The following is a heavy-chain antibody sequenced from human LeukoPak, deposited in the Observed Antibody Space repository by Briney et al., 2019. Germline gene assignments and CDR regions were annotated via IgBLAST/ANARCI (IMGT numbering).Heavy chain of an antibody. V-gene: IGHV3-74*01. CDR2: INTDGTST. CDR3: ERGSADPY. Sequence: GGSLRLSCAASGFTFSSYWMHWFRQAPGKGLVWVSQINTDGTSTTYADSVKGRFTISRHNAKNTLYLQMNSLRAEDTAVYYCERGSADPYWGQGTLVTVSS. CDR1: GFTFSSYW. D-gene: IGHD1-26*01. J-gene: IGHJ4*02.